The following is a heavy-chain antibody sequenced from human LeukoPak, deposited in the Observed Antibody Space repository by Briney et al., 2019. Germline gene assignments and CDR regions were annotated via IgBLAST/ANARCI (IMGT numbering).Heavy chain of an antibody. CDR2: IYTSGST. J-gene: IGHJ6*03. CDR3: ASSMSHVVRGAYYMDV. Sequence: PSETLSLTCTVSGGSISSYYWSWIRQPAGKGLEWIGRIYTSGSTNYNPSLKSRVTMSVDTSKNQFSLKLSSVTAADTAVHYCASSMSHVVRGAYYMDVWGKGATVTVSS. D-gene: IGHD3-10*01. V-gene: IGHV4-4*07. CDR1: GGSISSYY.